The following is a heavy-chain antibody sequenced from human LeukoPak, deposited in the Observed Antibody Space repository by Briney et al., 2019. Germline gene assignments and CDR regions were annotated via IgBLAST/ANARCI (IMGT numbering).Heavy chain of an antibody. J-gene: IGHJ6*03. CDR1: GGSISSSSYY. CDR2: IYYSGST. Sequence: SEILSLTCTVSGGSISSSSYYWGWIRQPPGKGLEWIGSIYYSGSTYYNPSLKSRVTISVDTSKNQFSLKLSSVTAADTAVYYCARVPAGDPWYYYYYYMDVWGKGTTVTISS. D-gene: IGHD2-2*01. V-gene: IGHV4-39*01. CDR3: ARVPAGDPWYYYYYYMDV.